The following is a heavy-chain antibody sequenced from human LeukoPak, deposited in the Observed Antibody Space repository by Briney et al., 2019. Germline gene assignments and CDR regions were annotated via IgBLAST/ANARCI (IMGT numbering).Heavy chain of an antibody. J-gene: IGHJ2*01. CDR3: AREGFCGGGGCYGPFDL. Sequence: SETLSLTCTVSGGSISSYYWSWIRQPPGKGLEWIGYIYYSGSTNYNPSLKSRVTISVDTSKNQFSLKLTSVTAADTAVYYCAREGFCGGGGCYGPFDLWGRGTLVTVSS. V-gene: IGHV4-59*01. CDR2: IYYSGST. D-gene: IGHD2-15*01. CDR1: GGSISSYY.